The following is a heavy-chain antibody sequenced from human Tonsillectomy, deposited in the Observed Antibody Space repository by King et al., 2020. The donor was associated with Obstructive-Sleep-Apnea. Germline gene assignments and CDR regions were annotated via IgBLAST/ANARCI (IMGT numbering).Heavy chain of an antibody. CDR1: GGSISSSSYY. J-gene: IGHJ2*01. CDR2: IYYSGST. CDR3: ARGGNWGPWYFDL. V-gene: IGHV4-39*07. D-gene: IGHD7-27*01. Sequence: QLQESGPGLVKPSETLSLTCSVSGGSISSSSYYWGWIRQPPGKGLEWIGTIYYSGSTYYNPSLKNRVTISVDTSKNQFSLKLSSVTAADTAVYYCARGGNWGPWYFDLWGRGTLLTVSS.